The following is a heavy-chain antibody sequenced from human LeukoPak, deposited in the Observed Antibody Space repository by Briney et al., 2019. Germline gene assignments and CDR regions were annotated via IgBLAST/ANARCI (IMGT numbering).Heavy chain of an antibody. Sequence: GGSLRLSCAASGFTFGSYAMSWVRQAPGKGLEWVSSITGSGDTTYYADSVKGRFIISRDNSNNILYLQMDSLRAEDTATYYCVRGPVWFFGRQSSYYYDHWGQGTLVTVSS. CDR2: ITGSGDTT. CDR3: VRGPVWFFGRQSSYYYDH. J-gene: IGHJ4*02. CDR1: GFTFGSYA. V-gene: IGHV3-23*01. D-gene: IGHD3-3*01.